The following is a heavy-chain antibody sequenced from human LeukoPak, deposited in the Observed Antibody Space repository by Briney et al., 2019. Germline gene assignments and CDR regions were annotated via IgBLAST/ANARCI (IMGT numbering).Heavy chain of an antibody. CDR1: GYTFTSYY. CDR3: ARDAGARSRYDFWSGYPDY. D-gene: IGHD3/OR15-3a*01. Sequence: GASVKVSCKTSGYTFTSYYVHWVRQAPGRGLEWMGVINPRSGSTTYAQKSQGRVAVTRDTSTSTVYMELSSLRSEDTAVYYCARDAGARSRYDFWSGYPDYWGQGTLVTVSS. V-gene: IGHV1-46*01. CDR2: INPRSGST. J-gene: IGHJ4*01.